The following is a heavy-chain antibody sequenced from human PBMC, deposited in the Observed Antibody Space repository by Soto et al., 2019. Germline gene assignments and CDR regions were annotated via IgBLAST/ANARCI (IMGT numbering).Heavy chain of an antibody. D-gene: IGHD3-22*01. V-gene: IGHV4-30-4*01. CDR2: IYYSGST. CDR1: GGSISSGDYY. CDR3: ARDSSYDSSGYYSDY. J-gene: IGHJ4*02. Sequence: QVQLQESGPGLVKPSQTLSLTCTVSGGSISSGDYYWSWIRQPPGKGLEWIGYIYYSGSTYYNPSLKSGVTISVDTSKNQFSLKLSFVTAADTDVYYCARDSSYDSSGYYSDYWGQGTLVTVSS.